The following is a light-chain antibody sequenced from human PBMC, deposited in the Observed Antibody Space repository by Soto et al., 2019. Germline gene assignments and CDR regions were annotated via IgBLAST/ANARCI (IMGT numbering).Light chain of an antibody. V-gene: IGKV2-30*01. CDR1: QSLVYKDGNTY. CDR3: MQGTQWPYT. CDR2: KVS. Sequence: DVVMTQSPLSLPVTLGQPASISCRSSQSLVYKDGNTYLNWFQQRPGQSPRRLIYKVSNRDSGVPDRFSGSGSDTDFTLKISRVEAGDVGVYYCMQGTQWPYTFGQGTKLEIK. J-gene: IGKJ2*01.